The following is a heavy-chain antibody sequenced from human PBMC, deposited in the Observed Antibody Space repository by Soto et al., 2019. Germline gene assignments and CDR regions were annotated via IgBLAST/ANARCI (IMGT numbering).Heavy chain of an antibody. Sequence: GGSLRLSCAASGFTFSSCEMNWVRQAPGKGLEWVSYISSSGSTIYYADSVKGRFTISRDNAKHSLYLQMNSLRAEDTAVYYCAPHGSGWFDYWGQGTLVTVSS. J-gene: IGHJ4*02. V-gene: IGHV3-48*03. CDR3: APHGSGWFDY. CDR2: ISSSGSTI. D-gene: IGHD6-19*01. CDR1: GFTFSSCE.